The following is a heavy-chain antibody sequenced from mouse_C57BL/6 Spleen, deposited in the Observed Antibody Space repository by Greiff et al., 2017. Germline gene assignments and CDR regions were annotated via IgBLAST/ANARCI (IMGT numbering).Heavy chain of an antibody. D-gene: IGHD2-3*01. Sequence: QVQLKESGAELVRPGTSVKMSCKASGYTFTNYWIGWAKQRPGHGLEWIGDIYPGGGYTNYNEKFKGKATLTADKSSSTAYMQFSSLTSEDSAIYDCARWDYDDYVFAYWGQGTLVTVSA. CDR1: GYTFTNYW. CDR2: IYPGGGYT. V-gene: IGHV1-63*01. J-gene: IGHJ3*01. CDR3: ARWDYDDYVFAY.